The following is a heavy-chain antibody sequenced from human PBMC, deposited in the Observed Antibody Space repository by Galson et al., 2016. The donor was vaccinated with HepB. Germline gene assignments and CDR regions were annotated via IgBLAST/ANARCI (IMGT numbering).Heavy chain of an antibody. CDR1: GFSFSSYA. Sequence: SLRLSCAASGFSFSSYAMSWVRQAPGKGLEWVSGITSGGTTYYADSVKGRFTISRDNSKNILYLQMKSLRDEDTAVYYCAKPPYSYGWHYGMDVWGQGTTVTVSS. CDR3: AKPPYSYGWHYGMDV. CDR2: ITSGGTT. J-gene: IGHJ6*02. V-gene: IGHV3-23*01. D-gene: IGHD5-18*01.